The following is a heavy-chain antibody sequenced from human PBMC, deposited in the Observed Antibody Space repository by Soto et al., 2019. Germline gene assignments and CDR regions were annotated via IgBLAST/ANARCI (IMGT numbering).Heavy chain of an antibody. Sequence: ASVKVSCKASGYTFTGYYMHWVRQAPGQGLEWMGWINPNSGGTNYAQKFQGRVTMTRDTSISTAYMELSRLRSDDAAVYYCARGAVAGDYYYYGMDVWGQGTTVTVSS. V-gene: IGHV1-2*02. CDR2: INPNSGGT. CDR3: ARGAVAGDYYYYGMDV. J-gene: IGHJ6*02. CDR1: GYTFTGYY. D-gene: IGHD6-19*01.